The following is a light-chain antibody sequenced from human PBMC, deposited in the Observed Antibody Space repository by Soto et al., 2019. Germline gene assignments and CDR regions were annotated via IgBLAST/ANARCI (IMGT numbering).Light chain of an antibody. J-gene: IGKJ1*01. CDR3: QQYGDSPDTDRWT. V-gene: IGKV3-20*01. Sequence: EIVLPPYPGPLYSSPGERDSLSCRASPSVRSSSLARYQQKPGQPPRLRIYGAFSRATGIPDRFSGSGSGTDFTLTISRLEPEDFAVYFFQQYGDSPDTDRWTGGPGTKVVIK. CDR1: PSVRSSS. CDR2: GAF.